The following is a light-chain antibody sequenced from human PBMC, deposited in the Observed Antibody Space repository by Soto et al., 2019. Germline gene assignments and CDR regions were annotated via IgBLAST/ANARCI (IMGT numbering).Light chain of an antibody. CDR3: QQYQT. CDR1: QSVSNSY. V-gene: IGKV3-20*01. CDR2: ATS. Sequence: EIVLTQSPGTLSLSPGERATLSCRASQSVSNSYLAWYQQKPGQAPRLLIYATSSRATGIPHRFSGSGSGTDFTLTISRLEPEDFAVYYCQQYQTFGPGTKVDI. J-gene: IGKJ3*01.